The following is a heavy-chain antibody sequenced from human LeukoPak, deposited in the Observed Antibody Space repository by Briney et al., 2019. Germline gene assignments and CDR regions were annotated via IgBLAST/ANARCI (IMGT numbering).Heavy chain of an antibody. Sequence: GGSLRLSCAASGFTFSAYAIHWVRQAPGKGLEWVSAISGSGGSTYYADSVKGRFTISRDNSKNTLYVQMNSLRAEDTAVYYCAKDGGSGYYYFDYWGQGTLVTVSS. D-gene: IGHD3-22*01. CDR3: AKDGGSGYYYFDY. CDR1: GFTFSAYA. CDR2: ISGSGGST. J-gene: IGHJ4*02. V-gene: IGHV3-23*01.